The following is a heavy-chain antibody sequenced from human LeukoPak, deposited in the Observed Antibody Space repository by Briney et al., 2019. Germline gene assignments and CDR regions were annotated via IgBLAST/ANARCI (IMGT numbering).Heavy chain of an antibody. V-gene: IGHV1-2*02. CDR3: ASAVNQGPAYYYYMDV. D-gene: IGHD1-14*01. Sequence: VASVKVSCKASGYTFTGYYMHWVRPAPGQGLAWMGWINPNSGGTNYAQKFLGRVTMTRDASISTAYMELSRLRSDDTAVYYCASAVNQGPAYYYYMDVWGKGTTVTVSS. CDR1: GYTFTGYY. J-gene: IGHJ6*03. CDR2: INPNSGGT.